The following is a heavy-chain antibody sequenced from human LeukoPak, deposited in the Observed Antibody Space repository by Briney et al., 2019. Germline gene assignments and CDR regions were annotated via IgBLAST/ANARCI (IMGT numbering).Heavy chain of an antibody. CDR3: ARDRYCTNGVCYGHFDY. CDR1: GFTFSSYS. D-gene: IGHD2-8*01. J-gene: IGHJ4*02. V-gene: IGHV3-21*01. Sequence: GGSLRLSCAASGFTFSSYSMNWVRQAPGKGLEWVSSISSSSSYIYYADSVKGRFTISRDNAKNSLYLQMNSLRAEDTAVYYCARDRYCTNGVCYGHFDYWGQGTLVTVSS. CDR2: ISSSSSYI.